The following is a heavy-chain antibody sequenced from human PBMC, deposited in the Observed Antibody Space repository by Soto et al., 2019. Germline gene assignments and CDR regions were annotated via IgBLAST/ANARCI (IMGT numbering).Heavy chain of an antibody. Sequence: QVQLQESGPGLVKPSGTLSLTCAVSSGSISSTNWWSWVRQSPGKGLEWIGEIYHSGSINYNPSLKSRVYRSVDKSKNQFSLNLSSVTAADKVVYYCARECSSSSCYGRAFYVWGQGTMVTVAS. CDR2: IYHSGSI. J-gene: IGHJ3*01. CDR1: SGSISSTNW. D-gene: IGHD2-2*01. V-gene: IGHV4-4*02. CDR3: ARECSSSSCYGRAFYV.